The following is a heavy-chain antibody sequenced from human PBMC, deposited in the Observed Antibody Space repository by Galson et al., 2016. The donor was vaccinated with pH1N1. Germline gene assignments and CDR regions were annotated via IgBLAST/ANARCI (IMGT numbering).Heavy chain of an antibody. CDR2: ISGSGDKT. V-gene: IGHV3-23*01. J-gene: IGHJ5*02. D-gene: IGHD3-3*01. CDR3: PKDQLRFFGVVEKNWFDP. Sequence: SLRLSCAASGFTFANYAMIWVRQAPGKGPQWVSAISGSGDKTYYTDSVRGRFTIARDNSESTLYLQMNGLTVEDSALSYCPKDQLRFFGVVEKNWFDPWGQGTLVTVYS. CDR1: GFTFANYA.